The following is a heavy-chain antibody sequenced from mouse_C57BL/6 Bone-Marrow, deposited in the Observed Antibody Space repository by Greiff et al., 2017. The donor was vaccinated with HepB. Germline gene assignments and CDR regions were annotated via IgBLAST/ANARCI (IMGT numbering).Heavy chain of an antibody. Sequence: VQLKESGGGLVKPGGSLKLSCAASGFTFSSYAMSWVRQTPEKRLEWVATISDGGSYTYYPDNVKGRFTISRDNAKNNLYLQMSHLKSEDTAMYYCARDPPYYYGSSYFDYWGQGTTLTVSS. CDR3: ARDPPYYYGSSYFDY. CDR1: GFTFSSYA. CDR2: ISDGGSYT. V-gene: IGHV5-4*01. D-gene: IGHD1-1*01. J-gene: IGHJ2*01.